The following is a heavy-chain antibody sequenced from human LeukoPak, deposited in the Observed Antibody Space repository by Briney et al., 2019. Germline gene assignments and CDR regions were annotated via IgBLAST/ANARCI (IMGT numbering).Heavy chain of an antibody. J-gene: IGHJ4*02. D-gene: IGHD3-3*01. CDR1: GFTFGDYV. CDR3: TRERGERRRRTIFGVVPRINDY. Sequence: GGSLRLSCRGSGFTFGDYVMSWVRQAPGKGLEWVGVIKTTSYGETTEYAASVNGRFTISRDDSKSIVYLQMNGLKTEDTAVYYCTRERGERRRRTIFGVVPRINDYWGQGTLVTVSS. V-gene: IGHV3-49*04. CDR2: IKTTSYGETT.